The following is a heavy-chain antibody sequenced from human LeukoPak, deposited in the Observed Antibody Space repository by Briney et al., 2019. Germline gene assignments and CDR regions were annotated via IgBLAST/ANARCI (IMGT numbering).Heavy chain of an antibody. V-gene: IGHV1-2*04. CDR3: ARDFRYCSSTSCYEYYYGMDV. Sequence: ASVKVSCKASGYTFTSYYMHWVRQAPGQGLEWMGWINPNSGGTNYAQKFQGWVTMTRDTSISTAYMELSRLRSDDTAVYYCARDFRYCSSTSCYEYYYGMDVWGQGTTVTVSS. CDR1: GYTFTSYY. CDR2: INPNSGGT. J-gene: IGHJ6*02. D-gene: IGHD2-2*01.